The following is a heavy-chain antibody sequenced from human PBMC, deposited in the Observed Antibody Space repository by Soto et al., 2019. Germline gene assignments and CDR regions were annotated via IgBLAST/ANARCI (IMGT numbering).Heavy chain of an antibody. V-gene: IGHV1-8*01. CDR1: GYTFTSYD. J-gene: IGHJ4*02. Sequence: QVQLVQSGAEVKKPGASVKVSCKASGYTFTSYDINWVRQATGQGLEWMGWMNPNSGNTVYAQKFQGRVTMTRNTSVSTAYMKLSSLRSEDTAVYYCARERSSGWYVDYWGQGTLVTVSS. CDR2: MNPNSGNT. D-gene: IGHD6-19*01. CDR3: ARERSSGWYVDY.